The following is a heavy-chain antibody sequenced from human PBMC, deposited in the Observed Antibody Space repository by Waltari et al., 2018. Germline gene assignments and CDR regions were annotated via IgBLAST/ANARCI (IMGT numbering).Heavy chain of an antibody. Sequence: EVQLLESGGGLVQPGGSLRLSCAASGFTFSSYAMSWVRQAPGKGLEWVSAISGSGGSTYCADSVKGWFTISIDNSKNTLYLQMNSLRAEYTAVYYCAKGSSGWYILVDYWGQGTLVTVSS. J-gene: IGHJ4*02. D-gene: IGHD6-19*01. CDR2: ISGSGGST. CDR3: AKGSSGWYILVDY. CDR1: GFTFSSYA. V-gene: IGHV3-23*01.